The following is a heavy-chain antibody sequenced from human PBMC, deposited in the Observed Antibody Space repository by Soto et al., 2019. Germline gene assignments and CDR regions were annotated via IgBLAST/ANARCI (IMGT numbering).Heavy chain of an antibody. J-gene: IGHJ6*02. Sequence: ASVKVSCKASGYTFTSYAMHWVRQAPGQRLEWMGWINAGNGNTKYSQKFQGRVTITRDTSASTAYMELSSLRSEDTAVYYCARLGFNYDFLSGYYNVHHYYGIDVWGQGTTVNVSS. CDR2: INAGNGNT. V-gene: IGHV1-3*01. CDR1: GYTFTSYA. D-gene: IGHD3-3*01. CDR3: ARLGFNYDFLSGYYNVHHYYGIDV.